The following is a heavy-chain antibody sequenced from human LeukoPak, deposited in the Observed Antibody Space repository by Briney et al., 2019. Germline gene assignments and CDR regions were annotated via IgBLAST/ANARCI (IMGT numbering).Heavy chain of an antibody. J-gene: IGHJ2*01. V-gene: IGHV5-51*01. D-gene: IGHD6-19*01. CDR1: GYSFTNYW. Sequence: GDSLKISCQGSGYSFTNYWIGWVRQIPGKDLWGMGIFFPRDSDSRYSPSFRGQVTISADKSISTVYLQWSSLTASDTAMYYCARLVGRVSVDGTARYFDLWGRGTLVTVSS. CDR2: FFPRDSDS. CDR3: ARLVGRVSVDGTARYFDL.